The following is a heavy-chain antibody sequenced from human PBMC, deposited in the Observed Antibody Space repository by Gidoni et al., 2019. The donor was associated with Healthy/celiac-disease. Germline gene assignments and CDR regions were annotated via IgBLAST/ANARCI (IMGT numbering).Heavy chain of an antibody. CDR1: GLTFSSYA. Sequence: EVQLLVPGRGLVQPGGSLSLSCAASGLTFSSYAMSWVRQAPGKGLEWVSDISGSGGSTYYADSVKGRFTISRDNSKNTLYLQMNSLRAEDTAVYYCAKYGYDSSGYPLFDYWGQGTLVTVSS. D-gene: IGHD3-22*01. CDR2: ISGSGGST. J-gene: IGHJ4*02. CDR3: AKYGYDSSGYPLFDY. V-gene: IGHV3-23*01.